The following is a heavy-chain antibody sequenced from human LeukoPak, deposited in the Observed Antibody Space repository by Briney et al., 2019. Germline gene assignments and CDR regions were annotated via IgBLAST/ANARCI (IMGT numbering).Heavy chain of an antibody. CDR3: ARSRDGYNWVFDY. CDR1: GGSISSGDYY. CDR2: IYYSGST. J-gene: IGHJ4*02. V-gene: IGHV4-30-4*01. Sequence: SETLSLTCTVSGGSISSGDYYWSWIRQPPAKGLEWIGYIYYSGSTYYNPSLKSRVTISVDTSKNQFSLKLSSVTAADTAVYYCARSRDGYNWVFDYWGQGTLVTVSA. D-gene: IGHD5-24*01.